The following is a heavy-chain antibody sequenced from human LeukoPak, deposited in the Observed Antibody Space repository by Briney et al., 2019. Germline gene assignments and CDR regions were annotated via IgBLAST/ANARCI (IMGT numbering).Heavy chain of an antibody. V-gene: IGHV3-48*03. Sequence: GGSLRLSCAASGFTFSTYEMNWVRQALGKGLEWVSYISSSGSTIYYADSVKGRFTISRDNAKNSLYLQMNSLRAEDTAVYYCARGPLHVVVPAATWFDPWGQGILVTVSS. D-gene: IGHD2-2*01. CDR2: ISSSGSTI. CDR1: GFTFSTYE. CDR3: ARGPLHVVVPAATWFDP. J-gene: IGHJ5*02.